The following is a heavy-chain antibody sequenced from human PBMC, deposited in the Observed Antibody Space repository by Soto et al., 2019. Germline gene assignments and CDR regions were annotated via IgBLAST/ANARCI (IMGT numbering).Heavy chain of an antibody. CDR1: GGSISSYY. V-gene: IGHV4-59*01. Sequence: SETLSLTCTVSGGSISSYYWSWIRQPPGKGLEWIGYIYYSGSTNYNPSLKSRVTISVDTSKNQFSLKLSSVTAADTAVYYCARALIAGPIAYWGQGTLVTVSS. CDR3: ARALIAGPIAY. D-gene: IGHD3-16*02. J-gene: IGHJ4*02. CDR2: IYYSGST.